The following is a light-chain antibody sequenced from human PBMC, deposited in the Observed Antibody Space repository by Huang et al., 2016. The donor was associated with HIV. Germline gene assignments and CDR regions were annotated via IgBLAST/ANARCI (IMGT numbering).Light chain of an antibody. Sequence: EIVMTQSPATLSVSPGERVTLSCRASQSISDNLAWYKHKPGQAPRLLIDGASTRATGIPVRCSGSGSGTEFTLSISSLQSEDSAVYYCQQYNTWPPKYTFGQGTKVEIK. J-gene: IGKJ2*01. CDR1: QSISDN. CDR3: QQYNTWPPKYT. CDR2: GAS. V-gene: IGKV3-15*01.